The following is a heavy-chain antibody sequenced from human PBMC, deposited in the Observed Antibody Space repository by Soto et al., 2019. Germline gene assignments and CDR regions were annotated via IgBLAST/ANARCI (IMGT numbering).Heavy chain of an antibody. D-gene: IGHD3-10*01. CDR3: ASDETYYYGSGRV. CDR2: IKQDGSEK. CDR1: GFTFSTYW. J-gene: IGHJ4*02. Sequence: GGSLRLSCAASGFTFSTYWMSWVRQAPGKGLEWVANIKQDGSEKYYVDSVKGRFTISRDNAKNSLYLQMNSLRAEDTAVYYCASDETYYYGSGRVGGQGTLVTVSS. V-gene: IGHV3-7*01.